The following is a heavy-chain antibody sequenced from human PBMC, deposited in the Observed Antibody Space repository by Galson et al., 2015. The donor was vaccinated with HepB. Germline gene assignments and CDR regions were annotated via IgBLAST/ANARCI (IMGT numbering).Heavy chain of an antibody. CDR3: AKDRGSRVPAAICDY. J-gene: IGHJ4*02. Sequence: SVKVSCKASGYTFIGYYMHWVRQAPGQGLEWMGRINPNSGGTNYAQKFQGRVTMTRDTSISTVYMDLSRLTSDDTAVYYCAKDRGSRVPAAICDYWGQGTLVTVSS. V-gene: IGHV1-2*06. CDR1: GYTFIGYY. CDR2: INPNSGGT. D-gene: IGHD2-2*02.